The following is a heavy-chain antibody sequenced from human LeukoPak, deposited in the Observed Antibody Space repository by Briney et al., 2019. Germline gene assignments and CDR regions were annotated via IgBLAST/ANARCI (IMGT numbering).Heavy chain of an antibody. CDR2: ISGSGGST. CDR3: ARDRSGGTPGAFDI. Sequence: AGGSLRLSCAASGFTFSSYAMSWVRQAPGKGLEWVSAISGSGGSTYYADPVKGRFTISRDNAKNSLYLQMNSLRAEDTAVYYCARDRSGGTPGAFDIWGQRTMVTVSS. V-gene: IGHV3-23*01. J-gene: IGHJ3*02. CDR1: GFTFSSYA. D-gene: IGHD2-15*01.